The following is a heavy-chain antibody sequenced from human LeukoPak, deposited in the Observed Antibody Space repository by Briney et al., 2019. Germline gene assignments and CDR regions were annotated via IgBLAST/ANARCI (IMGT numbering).Heavy chain of an antibody. CDR3: ARYRGGSYVGLLDY. CDR2: IWYDGSNK. CDR1: GFTFSSYG. Sequence: PGRSLRLSCAASGFTFSSYGMHWVRQAPGKGLEWVAVIWYDGSNKYYADSVKGRFTISRDNSKNTLYLQMNSLRAEDSAVYYCARYRGGSYVGLLDYWGQGTLVTVSS. J-gene: IGHJ4*02. D-gene: IGHD1-26*01. V-gene: IGHV3-33*01.